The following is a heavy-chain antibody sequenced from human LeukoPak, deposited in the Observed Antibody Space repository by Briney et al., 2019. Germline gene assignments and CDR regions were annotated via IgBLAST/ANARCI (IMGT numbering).Heavy chain of an antibody. D-gene: IGHD6-19*01. CDR1: GFTFSSYS. J-gene: IGHJ4*02. CDR2: ISSSSGYI. Sequence: GGSLRLSCAASGFTFSSYSMNWVRQAPGKGLEWVSYISSSSGYIYYGDSVKGRFTISRDNAKNSLYLQMNSLRAEDTAVYYCARGAAVAGTPPFDYWGQGTLVTVSS. V-gene: IGHV3-21*04. CDR3: ARGAAVAGTPPFDY.